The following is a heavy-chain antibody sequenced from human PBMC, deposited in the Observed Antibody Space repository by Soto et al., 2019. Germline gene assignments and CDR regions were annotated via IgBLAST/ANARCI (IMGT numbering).Heavy chain of an antibody. J-gene: IGHJ4*02. CDR3: AKDLRSTRRNSGYRLFDY. CDR1: GFAFSSYA. CDR2: ISGSGGST. D-gene: IGHD5-12*01. Sequence: PGGSLRLSCAASGFAFSSYAMSWVRQAPGKGLEWVSAISGSGGSTYYADSVKGRFTISRDNSKNTLYLQMNSLRAEDTAVYYCAKDLRSTRRNSGYRLFDYWGQGTLVTVSS. V-gene: IGHV3-23*01.